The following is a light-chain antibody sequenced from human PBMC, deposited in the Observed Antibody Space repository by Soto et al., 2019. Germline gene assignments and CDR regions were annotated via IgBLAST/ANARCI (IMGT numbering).Light chain of an antibody. CDR3: SSFASSGTPYV. CDR1: SSDIGGHNY. V-gene: IGLV2-14*01. J-gene: IGLJ1*01. Sequence: LTQPASVSGSPGQSITISCSGSSSDIGGHNYVSWYQQHPGKAPKLILYEVSYRPSGVSNRFSGSKSGNTASLTISGPQAEDEADYYCSSFASSGTPYVFGAGTKVTVL. CDR2: EVS.